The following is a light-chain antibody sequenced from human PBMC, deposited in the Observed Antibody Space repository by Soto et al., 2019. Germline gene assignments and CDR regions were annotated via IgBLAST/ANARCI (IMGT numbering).Light chain of an antibody. CDR1: SSNIESHT. CDR3: QSYDSSLSGVV. V-gene: IGLV1-40*01. J-gene: IGLJ2*01. CDR2: GNS. Sequence: QSVVTQPPSASGTPGQRITISCSGSSSNIESHTVNWFQQVPGAAPKLLIYGNSNRPSGVPDRFSGSKSGTSASLAITGLRAEDEAGYYCQSYDSSLSGVVFGGGTKLTVL.